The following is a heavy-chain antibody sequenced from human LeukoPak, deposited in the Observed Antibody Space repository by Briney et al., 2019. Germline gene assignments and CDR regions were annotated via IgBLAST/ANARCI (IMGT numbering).Heavy chain of an antibody. V-gene: IGHV3-21*01. D-gene: IGHD2-21*02. CDR3: ARDRGAYCGGDCYLGFDY. Sequence: PGGSLRLSCAASGFTVSSNYMSWVRQAPGKGLEWVSSIAGRSGYISYADSVKGRFTTSRDNAKKSLYLQMTSLTAEDTAVYYCARDRGAYCGGDCYLGFDYWGRGTLVTVSS. CDR2: IAGRSGYI. CDR1: GFTVSSNY. J-gene: IGHJ4*01.